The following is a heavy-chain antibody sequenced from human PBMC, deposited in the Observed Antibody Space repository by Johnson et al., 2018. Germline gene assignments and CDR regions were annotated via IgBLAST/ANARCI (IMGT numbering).Heavy chain of an antibody. D-gene: IGHD3-9*01. CDR2: IPHRGST. CDR1: GGSFSGHY. J-gene: IGHJ4*02. V-gene: IGHV4-34*01. Sequence: QVQLQQWGAGLLKPSETLSLTCAVYGGSFSGHYWNWIRQPPGKGLEWIGEIPHRGSTNYNPSPRSRVTISVDTSKKQISLKLNSVTAADTATYYCASLFYDVLAGYNDYWGQGTLVTVSS. CDR3: ASLFYDVLAGYNDY.